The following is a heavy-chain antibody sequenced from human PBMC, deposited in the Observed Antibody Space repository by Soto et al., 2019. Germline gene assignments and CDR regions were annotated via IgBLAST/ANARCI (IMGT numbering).Heavy chain of an antibody. D-gene: IGHD4-4*01. CDR2: IGDSSTYI. CDR3: ARDQRYLRQGYSDY. Sequence: EVQLVESGVGLVKPGGSLRLSCSASGFSFSSHSLNWVRQAPGKGLEWVSSIGDSSTYIYYADSVKGRFTISRDNVRNSLFLQMNSLRAEDTAVYYCARDQRYLRQGYSDYWGQGTRVTVSS. CDR1: GFSFSSHS. J-gene: IGHJ4*02. V-gene: IGHV3-21*01.